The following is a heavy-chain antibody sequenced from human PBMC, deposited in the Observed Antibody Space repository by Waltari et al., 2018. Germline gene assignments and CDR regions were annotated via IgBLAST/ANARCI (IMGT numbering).Heavy chain of an antibody. D-gene: IGHD1-26*01. J-gene: IGHJ4*02. V-gene: IGHV3-21*01. CDR1: GFPFSSFS. Sequence: EVQLVESGGGLVKPGGSLRLSCAASGFPFSSFSMNWVRKAPGKGLGDVSSIRGNSYYLYSAGSVKCRFTISIDNAKNSLYLQMNSLRAEDTAVYYCARGGSGSYYWGQGTLVTVSS. CDR2: IRGNSYYL. CDR3: ARGGSGSYY.